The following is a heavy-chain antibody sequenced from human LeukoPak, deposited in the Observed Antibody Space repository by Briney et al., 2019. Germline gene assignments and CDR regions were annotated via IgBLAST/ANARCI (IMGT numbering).Heavy chain of an antibody. J-gene: IGHJ4*02. Sequence: EASVKVSCKASGYTFTSYGISWVRQAPGQGLEWMGWISAYNGNTNYAQKLQGRVTMTTDTSTSTAYMELRSLRSDDTAVYYCARDPRTVTTLNSVFDYWGQGTLVTVSS. CDR1: GYTFTSYG. D-gene: IGHD4-17*01. CDR3: ARDPRTVTTLNSVFDY. CDR2: ISAYNGNT. V-gene: IGHV1-18*01.